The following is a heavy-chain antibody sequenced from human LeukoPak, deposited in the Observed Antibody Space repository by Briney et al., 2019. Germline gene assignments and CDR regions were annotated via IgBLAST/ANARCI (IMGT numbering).Heavy chain of an antibody. V-gene: IGHV3-23*01. CDR3: ARPRPGYYFDY. J-gene: IGHJ4*02. Sequence: GRSLRLSCAPSGFTFSSYAMSWVRQAPGKGLEWVSVISGSGGSTHHADSVKARFTISRDNAKNSLYLQMNSLRDEDTAVYYCARPRPGYYFDYWGQGTLVTVSS. CDR1: GFTFSSYA. CDR2: ISGSGGST.